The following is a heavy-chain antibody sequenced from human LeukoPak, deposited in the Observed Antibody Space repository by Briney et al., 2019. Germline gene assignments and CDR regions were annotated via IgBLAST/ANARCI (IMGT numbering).Heavy chain of an antibody. CDR2: INHSGST. D-gene: IGHD1-26*01. J-gene: IGHJ4*02. Sequence: SETLSLTCAVYGGSFSGYYWSWIRQPPGKGLEWIGEINHSGSTNYHPSLKSRVTISVDTSKNQFSLKLSSVTAADTAVYYCARELGELDYWGQGTLVTVSS. V-gene: IGHV4-34*01. CDR1: GGSFSGYY. CDR3: ARELGELDY.